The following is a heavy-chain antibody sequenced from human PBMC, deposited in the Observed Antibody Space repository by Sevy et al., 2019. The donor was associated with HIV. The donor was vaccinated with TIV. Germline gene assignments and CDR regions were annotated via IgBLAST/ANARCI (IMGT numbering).Heavy chain of an antibody. CDR1: GYTFTGYY. CDR2: INPNSGGT. D-gene: IGHD3-22*01. V-gene: IGHV1-2*06. J-gene: IGHJ4*02. Sequence: ASVKVSCKASGYTFTGYYMHWVRQAPGQGLEWMGRINPNSGGTNYAQKFQGRVTMTRDTSISTAYMELSRLRSDDTAKYYCASWDYYDSSGYSSVFDYWGQGTLVTVSS. CDR3: ASWDYYDSSGYSSVFDY.